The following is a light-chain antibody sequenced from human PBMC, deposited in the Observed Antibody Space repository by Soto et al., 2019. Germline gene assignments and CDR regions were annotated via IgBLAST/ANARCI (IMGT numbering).Light chain of an antibody. J-gene: IGLJ3*02. V-gene: IGLV2-14*01. CDR3: CSYAGSYTSWV. CDR2: EVS. CDR1: SSDIGNYDF. Sequence: QSALTQPASVSGSPGQSITISCTGTSSDIGNYDFVSWYQQVPGTAPKAMIYEVSSRPSGVSNRFSGSKSGNTASLTISGLQAEDEADYYCCSYAGSYTSWVFGGGTKLTVL.